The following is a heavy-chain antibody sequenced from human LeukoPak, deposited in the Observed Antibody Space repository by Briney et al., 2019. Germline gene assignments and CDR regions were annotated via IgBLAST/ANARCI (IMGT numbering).Heavy chain of an antibody. CDR1: GGSISGYY. CDR2: INHSGST. Sequence: SETLSLTCTVSGGSISGYYWSWIRQPPGKGLEWIGEINHSGSTNYNPSLRSRVTVSVHTSKNQLSLKLSSVTAADTAVYYCARQWLVSPLFDYWGQGTLVTVSS. J-gene: IGHJ4*02. CDR3: ARQWLVSPLFDY. D-gene: IGHD6-19*01. V-gene: IGHV4-34*01.